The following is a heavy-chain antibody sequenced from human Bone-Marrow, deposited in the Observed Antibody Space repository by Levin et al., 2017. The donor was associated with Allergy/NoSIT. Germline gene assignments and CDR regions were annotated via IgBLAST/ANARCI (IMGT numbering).Heavy chain of an antibody. CDR3: ATYLRDYYYFGS. CDR1: GFTFSDYY. D-gene: IGHD4-17*01. V-gene: IGHV3-11*01. Sequence: GGSLRLSCAASGFTFSDYYMSWVRQAPGKGLEWLSYISPATSTVVYADSMKGRFTISRDNAMNLLFLQISSLRDEDTAVYYCATYLRDYYYFGSWGQGTFVTVSS. J-gene: IGHJ4*02. CDR2: ISPATSTV.